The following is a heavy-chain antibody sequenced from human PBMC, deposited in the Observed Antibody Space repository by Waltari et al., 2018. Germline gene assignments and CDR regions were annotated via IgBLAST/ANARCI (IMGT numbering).Heavy chain of an antibody. D-gene: IGHD5-12*01. Sequence: QAQLQQWGAGLLKPSATLSLTCAVYGGSFRGYYWGWMRQSPGKGLEWVGEMNHDGDSNYNPSLESRVTISVDTSKNQLSLNLTSVTAADTAVYYCARPTYGGYNYWGQGTLVTVSS. J-gene: IGHJ4*02. CDR3: ARPTYGGYNY. CDR1: GGSFRGYY. CDR2: MNHDGDS. V-gene: IGHV4-34*02.